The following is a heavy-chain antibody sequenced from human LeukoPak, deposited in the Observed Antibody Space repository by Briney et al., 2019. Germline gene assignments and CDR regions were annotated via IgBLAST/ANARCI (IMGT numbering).Heavy chain of an antibody. CDR2: IYYSGST. D-gene: IGHD5-24*01. V-gene: IGHV4-39*07. CDR3: ARVGRDGYNLFDY. J-gene: IGHJ4*02. Sequence: SETLSLTCTVSGGSISSYYWGWIRQPPGKGLEWIGSIYYSGSTYYNPSLKSRVTISVDTSKNQFSLKLSSVTAADAAVYYCARVGRDGYNLFDYWGQGTLVTVSS. CDR1: GGSISSYY.